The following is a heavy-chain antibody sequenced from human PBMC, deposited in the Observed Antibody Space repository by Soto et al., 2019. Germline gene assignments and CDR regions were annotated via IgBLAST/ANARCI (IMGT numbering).Heavy chain of an antibody. CDR1: GGSISSSNW. CDR2: INHSGST. J-gene: IGHJ6*02. D-gene: IGHD5-12*01. CDR3: ARDLATIVHYYYGMDV. V-gene: IGHV4-4*02. Sequence: PSETLSLTCAVSGGSISSSNWWSWVRQPQGKGLEWIGEINHSGSTNYNPSLKSRVTISVDKSKNQFSLKLSSVTAADTALYYCARDLATIVHYYYGMDVWGQGTTVTVSS.